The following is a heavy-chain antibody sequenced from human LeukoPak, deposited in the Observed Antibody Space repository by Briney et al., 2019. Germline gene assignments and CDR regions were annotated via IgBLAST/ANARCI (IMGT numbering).Heavy chain of an antibody. CDR3: AGGTGFIIKD. CDR1: GFTFSLYW. V-gene: IGHV3-7*03. CDR2: IKQDGSEK. J-gene: IGHJ4*02. D-gene: IGHD3-9*01. Sequence: GGSLRLSCAASGFTFSLYWMNWVRRAPGKGLEWVANIKQDGSEKNYVDSVKGRFTISRDNAKNSLYLQMNNLRVEDTAMYYCAGGTGFIIKDWGQGTLVTVSS.